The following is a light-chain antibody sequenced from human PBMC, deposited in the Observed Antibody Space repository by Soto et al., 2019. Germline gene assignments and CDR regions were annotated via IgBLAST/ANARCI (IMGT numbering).Light chain of an antibody. CDR2: GAS. V-gene: IGKV3-20*01. J-gene: IGKJ1*01. Sequence: EIVLTQSPGTLSLSPGERATLSCRASQSVSSSYLAWYQQKPGQAPRLVIYGASSRATDIPDRFSGSGSGTDFTLTISRLEPEDFAVYYCQQYGSSPVTFGQGTKVEIK. CDR3: QQYGSSPVT. CDR1: QSVSSSY.